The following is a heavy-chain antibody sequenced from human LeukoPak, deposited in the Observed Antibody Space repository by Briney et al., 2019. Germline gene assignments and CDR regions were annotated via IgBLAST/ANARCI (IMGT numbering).Heavy chain of an antibody. CDR3: ARTRYSGSYGGADY. Sequence: GGSLRLSCAASGFTFSTYWMTWVRQAPGKGLEWVSSINWNGVIRDYADSVKGRFSISRDNAKNSLYLQINSLRVEDTAFYYCARTRYSGSYGGADYWGQGTQIIVSS. CDR1: GFTFSTYW. J-gene: IGHJ4*02. D-gene: IGHD1-26*01. V-gene: IGHV3-20*04. CDR2: INWNGVIR.